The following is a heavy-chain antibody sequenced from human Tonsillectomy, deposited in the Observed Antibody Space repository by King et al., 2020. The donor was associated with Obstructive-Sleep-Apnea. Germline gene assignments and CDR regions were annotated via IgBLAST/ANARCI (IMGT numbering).Heavy chain of an antibody. CDR1: GYSFTSYW. V-gene: IGHV5-51*01. CDR3: ARRYYYGSSYYGMDV. Sequence: QLVQSGAEVKKPGESLKISCKGSGYSFTSYWIGWVRQMPGKGLEWMGIIHPGDSVTRYSPSFQGQVTISADKSISTAYLQWSSLQASDTAMYYCARRYYYGSSYYGMDVWGQGTTVTVSS. CDR2: IHPGDSVT. D-gene: IGHD3-10*01. J-gene: IGHJ6*02.